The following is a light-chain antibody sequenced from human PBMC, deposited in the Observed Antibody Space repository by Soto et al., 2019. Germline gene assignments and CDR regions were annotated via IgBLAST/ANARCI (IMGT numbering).Light chain of an antibody. J-gene: IGLJ2*01. CDR3: QSYDSSLSGFV. V-gene: IGLV1-40*01. CDR2: GNI. Sequence: QSVLTQPPSVSGAPGQRVTISCTGSSSNIGAGYDVHWYQQLPGTAPKLLISGNINRPSGVPDRFSGSKSGTSASLAITGLQAEDEADYYCQSYDSSLSGFVFGGGTKVTVL. CDR1: SSNIGAGYD.